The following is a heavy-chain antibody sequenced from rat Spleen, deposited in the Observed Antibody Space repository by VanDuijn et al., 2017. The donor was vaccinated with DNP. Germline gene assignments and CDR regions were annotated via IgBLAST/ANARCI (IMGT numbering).Heavy chain of an antibody. J-gene: IGHJ4*01. CDR3: TTFEGRDA. Sequence: EVQLEESGGGLVRPGRSLKLSCATSGFTFSDCNMAWVRQAPKKGLEWVATILYDGGRTYYRNSVKGRFTISRDNAKSTLYLQMDSLRSEDTATYYCTTFEGRDAWGQGTSVTVSS. D-gene: IGHD1-11*01. CDR2: ILYDGGRT. V-gene: IGHV5S10*01. CDR1: GFTFSDCN.